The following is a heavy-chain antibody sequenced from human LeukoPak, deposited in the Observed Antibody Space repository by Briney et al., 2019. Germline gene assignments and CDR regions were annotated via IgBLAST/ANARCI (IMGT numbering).Heavy chain of an antibody. J-gene: IGHJ4*02. CDR2: ISVYNGDT. CDR3: ARVSRGVYICDS. Sequence: ASVKVSCKASGYTFTSFDISWVRQAPGQGLEWMGWISVYNGDTNYAQKLQDRVTMTTDTSTSTAYMELRSLRSDDTAVYYCARVSRGVYICDSWGQGTLVTVSS. V-gene: IGHV1-18*01. CDR1: GYTFTSFD. D-gene: IGHD6-13*01.